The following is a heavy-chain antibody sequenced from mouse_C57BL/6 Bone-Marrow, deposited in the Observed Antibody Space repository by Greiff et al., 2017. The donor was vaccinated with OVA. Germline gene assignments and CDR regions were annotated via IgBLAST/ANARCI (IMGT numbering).Heavy chain of an antibody. CDR2: IYPSDSET. CDR1: GYTFTSYW. V-gene: IGHV1-61*01. J-gene: IGHJ2*01. Sequence: QVQLQQPGAELVRPGSSVKLSCKASGYTFTSYWMDWVKQRPGQGLEWIGNIYPSDSETHYNQKFKDKATLTVDKSSSTAYMQLSSLTSEDSAVYYCARGDGYYSCWGQGTTLTVSS. CDR3: ARGDGYYSC. D-gene: IGHD2-3*01.